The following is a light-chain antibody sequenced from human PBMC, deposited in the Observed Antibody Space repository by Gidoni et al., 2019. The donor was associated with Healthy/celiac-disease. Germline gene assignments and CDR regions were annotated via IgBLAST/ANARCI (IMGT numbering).Light chain of an antibody. CDR3: NCRDSSGYHLV. V-gene: IGLV3-19*01. Sequence: SSELTQDPSVSVALGQTVRITCQGDSLRNYFASWYQQKPGQAPLLVMYGENNRPSGIPDRFSGSSSGNTASVIIAGAQAEDEGDFYCNCRDSSGYHLVFGGGTRLTVL. CDR2: GEN. CDR1: SLRNYF. J-gene: IGLJ2*01.